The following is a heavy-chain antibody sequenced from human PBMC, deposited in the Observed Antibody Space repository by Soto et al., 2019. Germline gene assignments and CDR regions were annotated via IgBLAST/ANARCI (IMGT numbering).Heavy chain of an antibody. CDR1: GGSISSGGYS. Sequence: SETLSLTCSVAGGSISSGGYSWSWIRQPPGKGLEWIGYIYHSGTTYYNPPLESRVAISTDTSKNQVSLTLTAVNAADTAVYFCARGRHWFGPWGQGTLVTVSS. J-gene: IGHJ5*02. V-gene: IGHV4-30-2*05. CDR3: ARGRHWFGP. CDR2: IYHSGTT.